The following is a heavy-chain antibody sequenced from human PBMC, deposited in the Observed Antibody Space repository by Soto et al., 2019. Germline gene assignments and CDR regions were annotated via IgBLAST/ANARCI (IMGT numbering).Heavy chain of an antibody. CDR3: ARSVAVPGAHIDY. CDR2: VYYTGST. V-gene: IGHV4-59*01. J-gene: IGHJ4*02. D-gene: IGHD6-19*01. Sequence: SETLSLTCSVSGGSISGSYWSWIRQSPWKGLEWLGYVYYTGSTNYSPSLRSRVSISVDTSKNEFSLRLSSVTAADTAVYFCARSVAVPGAHIDYWGQGTQVTVS. CDR1: GGSISGSY.